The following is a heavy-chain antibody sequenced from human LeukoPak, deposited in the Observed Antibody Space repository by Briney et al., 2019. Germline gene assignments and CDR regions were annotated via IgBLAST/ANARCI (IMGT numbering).Heavy chain of an antibody. CDR3: ARARLRVVPRSGDAFDI. J-gene: IGHJ3*02. V-gene: IGHV1-18*01. CDR2: ISAYNGNT. D-gene: IGHD2-2*01. Sequence: GASVKVSYKASGYTFTSYGISWVRQAPGQGLEWMGWISAYNGNTNYAQKLQGRVTMTTDTSTSTAYMELRSLRSDDTAVYYCARARLRVVPRSGDAFDIWGQGTMVTVSS. CDR1: GYTFTSYG.